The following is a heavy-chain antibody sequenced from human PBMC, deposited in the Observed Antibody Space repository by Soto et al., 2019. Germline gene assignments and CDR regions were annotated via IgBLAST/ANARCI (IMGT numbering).Heavy chain of an antibody. Sequence: QITLKESGPTLVKPTQTLTLTCTFSGFSLTGSGVGVGWIRPPPGKALEWLALIYWDDDKRYSPSLKRTRTLTKDNSKTKVALIVTNIVPADTATYYCARFLLSDTSLYYFDYWGQGTLVTVSS. D-gene: IGHD2-2*01. CDR1: GFSLTGSGVG. V-gene: IGHV2-5*02. CDR3: ARFLLSDTSLYYFDY. CDR2: IYWDDDK. J-gene: IGHJ4*02.